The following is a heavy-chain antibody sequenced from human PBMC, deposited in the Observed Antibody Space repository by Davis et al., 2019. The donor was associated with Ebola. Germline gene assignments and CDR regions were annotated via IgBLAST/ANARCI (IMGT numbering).Heavy chain of an antibody. Sequence: ASVKVSCKASGYTFTGYYMHWVRQAPGQGLEWMGRINPNSGGTNYAQKFQGRVTMTRDTSISTAYMELSRLRSDDTAVYYCARRSSGYYYPFDYWGQGTLVTASS. D-gene: IGHD3-22*01. V-gene: IGHV1-2*06. J-gene: IGHJ4*02. CDR2: INPNSGGT. CDR3: ARRSSGYYYPFDY. CDR1: GYTFTGYY.